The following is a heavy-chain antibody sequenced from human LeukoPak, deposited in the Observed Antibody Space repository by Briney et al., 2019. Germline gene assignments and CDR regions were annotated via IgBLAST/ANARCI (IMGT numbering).Heavy chain of an antibody. J-gene: IGHJ4*02. Sequence: GGSLRLSCAASGFTFSSYAMHWVRQAPGKGLEWVAVISYDGSNKYYADSVKGRFTISRDNSKNTLYLQMNSLRTEDTAVYYCARGVSGYDFEYYFDYWGQGTLVTVSS. CDR3: ARGVSGYDFEYYFDY. V-gene: IGHV3-30-3*01. CDR2: ISYDGSNK. D-gene: IGHD5-12*01. CDR1: GFTFSSYA.